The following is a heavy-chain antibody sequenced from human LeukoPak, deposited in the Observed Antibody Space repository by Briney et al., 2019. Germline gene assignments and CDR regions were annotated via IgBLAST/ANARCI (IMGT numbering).Heavy chain of an antibody. J-gene: IGHJ4*02. V-gene: IGHV3-30*02. CDR3: VKRTMAGVLERRTYYFDC. CDR1: GFTFSSYG. CDR2: IRYDGSNK. Sequence: PGGSLRLSCAASGFTFSSYGMHWVRQAPGKGLEWVAFIRYDGSNKYYADSVKGRFTISRDNSKSTLFLQMNSLRAEDTALYYCVKRTMAGVLERRTYYFDCWGQGSLVTVSS. D-gene: IGHD2-2*01.